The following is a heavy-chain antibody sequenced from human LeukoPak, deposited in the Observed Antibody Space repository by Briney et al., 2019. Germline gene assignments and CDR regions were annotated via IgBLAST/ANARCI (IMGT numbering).Heavy chain of an antibody. CDR3: ARGGNRFRRFYFDY. CDR1: ADSLSSGGHY. CDR2: IQHSGSS. V-gene: IGHV4-31*03. Sequence: SETLSLTCTVSADSLSSGGHYGAWIRQLPGKGLESIGFIQHSGSSRHNPSRKDRVAISVDATRKQFALRLSSVTAADTAIYYCARGGNRFRRFYFDYWGQRIQVIVSS. J-gene: IGHJ4*02. D-gene: IGHD3-10*01.